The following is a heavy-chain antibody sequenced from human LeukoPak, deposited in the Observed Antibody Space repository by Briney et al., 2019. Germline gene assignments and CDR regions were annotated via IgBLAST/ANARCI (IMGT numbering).Heavy chain of an antibody. CDR1: GGTFSSYA. V-gene: IGHV1-69*05. D-gene: IGHD3-10*01. CDR2: IIPIFGTA. CDR3: ARDRARYGVLWYYGSAGYYYYYMDV. Sequence: SSVKVSCKASGGTFSSYAISWVRQAPGQGLEWMGRIIPIFGTANYAQQFQGRVTITTDESTSTAYMELSSLRSEGTAVYYCARDRARYGVLWYYGSAGYYYYYMDVWGKGTTVTVSS. J-gene: IGHJ6*03.